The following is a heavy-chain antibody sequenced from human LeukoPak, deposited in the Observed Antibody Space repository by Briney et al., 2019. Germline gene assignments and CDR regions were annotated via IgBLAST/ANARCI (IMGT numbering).Heavy chain of an antibody. Sequence: ASVKVSCKASGYTFTTYYMHWVRQAPGQGLEWMGIIKPSGGSTRYTQKLQARVTMTRDTSTRTVYMELSSLRSEDTAVYYCARDSFMTTVTPSSMDVWGQGTTVTVSS. CDR2: IKPSGGST. CDR1: GYTFTTYY. J-gene: IGHJ6*02. CDR3: ARDSFMTTVTPSSMDV. V-gene: IGHV1-46*01. D-gene: IGHD4-17*01.